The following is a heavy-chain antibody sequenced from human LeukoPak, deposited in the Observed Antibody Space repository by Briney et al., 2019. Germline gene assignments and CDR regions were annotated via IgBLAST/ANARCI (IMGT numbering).Heavy chain of an antibody. V-gene: IGHV4-59*02. D-gene: IGHD2-15*01. CDR1: GGSVSGYH. CDR3: ARVTAAGGGFDH. J-gene: IGHJ4*02. Sequence: SETLSLTCTVSGGSVSGYHWSWIRQPPGQGLECIGHIYFTGSTTYNPSLKSRVTISVDTSQNQFSLNLTSVTSADTAVYYCARVTAAGGGFDHWGQGTLVTVSS. CDR2: IYFTGST.